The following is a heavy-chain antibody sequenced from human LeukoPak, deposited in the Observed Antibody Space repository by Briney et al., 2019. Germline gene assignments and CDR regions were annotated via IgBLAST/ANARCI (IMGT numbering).Heavy chain of an antibody. D-gene: IGHD3-22*01. CDR1: GYTFTSYG. V-gene: IGHV1-18*01. CDR2: ISAYNGNT. CDR3: AREGGSDYYDSSGYMNAFDI. Sequence: ASVKVSCKASGYTFTSYGISWVRQAPGQGLEWMGWISAYNGNTNYAQKLQGRVTMTTDTSTSTAYMELRSLRSEDTAVYYCAREGGSDYYDSSGYMNAFDIWGQGTMVTVSS. J-gene: IGHJ3*02.